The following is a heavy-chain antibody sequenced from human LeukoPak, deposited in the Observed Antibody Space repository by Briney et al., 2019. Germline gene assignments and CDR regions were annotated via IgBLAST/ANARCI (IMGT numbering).Heavy chain of an antibody. CDR2: ISSSSSTI. D-gene: IGHD3-22*01. V-gene: IGHV3-48*02. J-gene: IGHJ3*02. Sequence: GGSLRLSCAASGFTFSTYNMNWVRQAPGKGLEWVSYISSSSSTIYYADSVKGRFTISRDNAKNSLYLQMNSLRDEDTAVYYCARDGDSSGYYAAFDIWGQGTMVTVSP. CDR1: GFTFSTYN. CDR3: ARDGDSSGYYAAFDI.